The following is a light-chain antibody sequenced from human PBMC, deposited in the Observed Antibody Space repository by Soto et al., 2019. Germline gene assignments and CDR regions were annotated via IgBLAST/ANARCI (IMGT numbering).Light chain of an antibody. CDR1: QSISSY. CDR2: AAS. J-gene: IGKJ5*01. CDR3: QQYNSFSLIT. Sequence: DIQMTQSPSSLSASVGDRVTITCRASQSISSYLNWYQQKPGKAPKLLIYAASSLQNGVPSRFSGTGSGTEFTLTISNLQPDDFATYFCQQYNSFSLITFGQGTRLEIK. V-gene: IGKV1-39*01.